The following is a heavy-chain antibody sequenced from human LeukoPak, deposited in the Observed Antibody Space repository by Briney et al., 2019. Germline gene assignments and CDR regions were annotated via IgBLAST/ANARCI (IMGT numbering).Heavy chain of an antibody. D-gene: IGHD6-6*01. CDR1: GFTFSSYA. V-gene: IGHV3-23*01. CDR3: AKDRSIAARRAFDI. CDR2: ISGSATST. Sequence: GGSLRLSCAASGFTFSSYAMSWVRQAPGKGLEWVSAISGSATSTYYADSVKGRFTISRDNSKNTLHLQMNCLRAEDTAVYYCAKDRSIAARRAFDIWGRGTMVTVSS. J-gene: IGHJ3*02.